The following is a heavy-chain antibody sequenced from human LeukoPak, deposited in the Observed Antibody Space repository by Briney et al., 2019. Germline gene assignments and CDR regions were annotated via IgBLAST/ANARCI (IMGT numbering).Heavy chain of an antibody. CDR1: GYTFTGYY. J-gene: IGHJ4*02. CDR3: ARGHHYYDSSGSYHFDY. V-gene: IGHV1-46*01. D-gene: IGHD3-22*01. Sequence: ASVKVSCKASGYTFTGYYMHWVRQAPGQGLEWMGVINPTGGRTTYAQKFQGSVTMTGDTSTYTVYMELSSLRSEDTAVYYCARGHHYYDSSGSYHFDYWGQGTLVTVSS. CDR2: INPTGGRT.